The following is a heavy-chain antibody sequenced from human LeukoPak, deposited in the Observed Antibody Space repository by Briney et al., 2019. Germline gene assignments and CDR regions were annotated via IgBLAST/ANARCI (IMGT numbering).Heavy chain of an antibody. CDR3: AKGSGYSYGFSDY. J-gene: IGHJ4*02. CDR1: GFTFSSYG. CDR2: ISGSGGST. D-gene: IGHD5-18*01. V-gene: IGHV3-23*01. Sequence: PGGSLRLSCAASGFTFSSYGMSWVRQAPGKGLEWVSAISGSGGSTYYADSVKGRLTISRDNSKNTLYLQMNSLRAEDTAVYYCAKGSGYSYGFSDYWGQGTLVTVSS.